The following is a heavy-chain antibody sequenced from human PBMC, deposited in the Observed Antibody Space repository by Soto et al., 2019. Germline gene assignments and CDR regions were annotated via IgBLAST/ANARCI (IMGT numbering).Heavy chain of an antibody. Sequence: PSETLSLTCVVSGGSFTSNNWWTWVRQPPGQGLEWIGEIYRTGSTNYNPSLKSRVTISLDKSENQFSLKVTSLTAADTAVYYCASRDAGTSVDYRGEGTLVPVSS. V-gene: IGHV4-4*02. CDR2: IYRTGST. J-gene: IGHJ4*02. D-gene: IGHD1-7*01. CDR1: GGSFTSNNW. CDR3: ASRDAGTSVDY.